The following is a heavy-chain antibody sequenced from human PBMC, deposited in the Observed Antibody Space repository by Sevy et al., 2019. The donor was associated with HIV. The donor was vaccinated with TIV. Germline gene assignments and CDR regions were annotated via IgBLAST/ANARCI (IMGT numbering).Heavy chain of an antibody. CDR1: GFTFSTYA. CDR2: VNGGGHST. D-gene: IGHD3-16*01. Sequence: VGSLRLSCAASGFTFSTYAMSWVRQAPGKGLEWVSAVNGGGHSTYYADSVKGRFTISRDNSKNTLSLQMNSLRAEDTAVYYCARDWGSVHWGQGTLVTVSS. CDR3: ARDWGSVH. J-gene: IGHJ4*02. V-gene: IGHV3-23*01.